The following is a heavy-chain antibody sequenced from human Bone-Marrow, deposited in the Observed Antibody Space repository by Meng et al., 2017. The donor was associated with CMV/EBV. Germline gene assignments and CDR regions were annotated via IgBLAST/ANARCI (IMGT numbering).Heavy chain of an antibody. CDR1: GFTFSSYW. CDR3: ARTPTVTTYTYYYYYGMDV. Sequence: GESLKISCAASGFTFSSYWMSWVRQAPGKGLEWVANIKQDGSEKYYVDSVKGRFTISRDNAKNSLYLQMNRLRAEDTAVYYCARTPTVTTYTYYYYYGMDVWGQGTTVTVSS. V-gene: IGHV3-7*01. J-gene: IGHJ6*02. CDR2: IKQDGSEK. D-gene: IGHD4-11*01.